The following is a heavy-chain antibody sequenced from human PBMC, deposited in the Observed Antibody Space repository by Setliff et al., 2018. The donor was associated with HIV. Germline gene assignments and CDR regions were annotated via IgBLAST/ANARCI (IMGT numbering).Heavy chain of an antibody. J-gene: IGHJ4*02. D-gene: IGHD1-20*01. CDR1: DDFITSYY. CDR3: ARAVYYFDF. Sequence: PSETLSLTCTVSDDFITSYYWSWIRQPPGKGLEWIGYIYYSGSTNYNPSLKSRVTISLDMSTSQFSLRLSSVTAADTAVYYCARAVYYFDFWGQGTLVTVPQ. CDR2: IYYSGST. V-gene: IGHV4-59*01.